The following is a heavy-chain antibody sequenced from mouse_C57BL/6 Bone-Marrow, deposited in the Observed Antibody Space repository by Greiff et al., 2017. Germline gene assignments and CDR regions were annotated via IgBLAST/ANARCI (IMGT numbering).Heavy chain of an antibody. V-gene: IGHV1-76*01. J-gene: IGHJ1*03. CDR2: IYPGSGNT. Sequence: VKLQQSGAELVRPGASVKLSCKASGYTFTDYYINWVKQRPGQGLAWIARIYPGSGNTYYNEKFKGKATLTAEKSSSTAYMQLSSLTSEDSAVYCCARNYGSSHWYFDVWGTGTTVTVSS. CDR1: GYTFTDYY. D-gene: IGHD1-1*01. CDR3: ARNYGSSHWYFDV.